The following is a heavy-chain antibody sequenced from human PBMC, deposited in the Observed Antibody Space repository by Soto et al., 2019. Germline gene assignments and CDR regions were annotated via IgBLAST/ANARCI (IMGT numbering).Heavy chain of an antibody. Sequence: GGSLRLSCAASGFTFSSYGMHWVRQAPGKGLEWVAVISYDGSNKYYADSVKGRFTISRDNSKNTLYLQMNSLRAEDTAVYYCAKGGIAAAGPAEPSFDYWGQGTLVTVSS. CDR2: ISYDGSNK. D-gene: IGHD6-13*01. CDR1: GFTFSSYG. CDR3: AKGGIAAAGPAEPSFDY. V-gene: IGHV3-30*18. J-gene: IGHJ4*02.